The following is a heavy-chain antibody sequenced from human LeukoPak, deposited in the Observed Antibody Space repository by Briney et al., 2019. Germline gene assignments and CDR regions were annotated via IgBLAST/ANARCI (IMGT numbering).Heavy chain of an antibody. V-gene: IGHV4-39*01. CDR1: GGAITDSNYY. J-gene: IGHJ3*02. Sequence: NTSETLSLTCTVSGGAITDSNYYWGGIRQPPGEGLEWIGNIYYNGKTFYNESVKSRVTISVDTSKNQFSLKLNSVTAADTALFYCARYSGSHYAFDIWGQGTMVTVSS. CDR3: ARYSGSHYAFDI. D-gene: IGHD1-26*01. CDR2: IYYNGKT.